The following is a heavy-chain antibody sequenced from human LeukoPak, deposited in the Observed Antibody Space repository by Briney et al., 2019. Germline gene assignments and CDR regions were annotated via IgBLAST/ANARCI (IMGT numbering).Heavy chain of an antibody. D-gene: IGHD7-27*01. CDR3: ARDLRPLTGEEYYYYYMDV. V-gene: IGHV1-69*13. Sequence: ASVKVSCKTSGYAFTSYYIHWVRQAPGQGLEWMGGIIPIFGTANYAQKFQGRVTITADESTSTAYMELSSLRSEDTAVYYCARDLRPLTGEEYYYYYMDVWGKGTTVTVSS. J-gene: IGHJ6*03. CDR1: GYAFTSYY. CDR2: IIPIFGTA.